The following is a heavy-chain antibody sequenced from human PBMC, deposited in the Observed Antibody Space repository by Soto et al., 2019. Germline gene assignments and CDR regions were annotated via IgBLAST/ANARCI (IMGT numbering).Heavy chain of an antibody. D-gene: IGHD1-26*01. Sequence: LSLTCTVSGGSISSGGYYWSWIRQHPGKGLEWIGYIYYSGSTYYNPSLKSRVTISVDTSKNQFSLKLSSVTAADTAVYYYAREHGGSTFDYWSQGTLVTVSS. CDR3: AREHGGSTFDY. V-gene: IGHV4-31*03. CDR2: IYYSGST. CDR1: GGSISSGGYY. J-gene: IGHJ4*02.